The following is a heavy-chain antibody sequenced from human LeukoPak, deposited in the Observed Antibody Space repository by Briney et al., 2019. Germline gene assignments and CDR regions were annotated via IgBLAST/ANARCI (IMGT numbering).Heavy chain of an antibody. Sequence: GGSLRLSCAASGFTFSSYAMTWVRQAPGKGLEWVSAISGSGGGTYYADSVKGRFTISRDNSKSALYLQMNSLRAEDTAVYYCAKTGATYYYDSSGYIDYWGQGTLVTVSS. D-gene: IGHD3-22*01. J-gene: IGHJ4*02. V-gene: IGHV3-23*01. CDR1: GFTFSSYA. CDR2: ISGSGGGT. CDR3: AKTGATYYYDSSGYIDY.